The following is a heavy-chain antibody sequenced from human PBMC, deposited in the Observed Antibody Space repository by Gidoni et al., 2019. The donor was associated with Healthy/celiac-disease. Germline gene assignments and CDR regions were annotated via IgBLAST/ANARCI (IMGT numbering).Heavy chain of an antibody. CDR3: ARRLYYYDSSGYSVWFDP. Sequence: QLQLQESGPGLVKPSETLSLTCPVSGGSISSSSYYWGWIRQPPGKGLEWIGSIYYSGSTYYNPSLKSRVTISVDTSKNQFSLKLSSVTAADTAVYYCARRLYYYDSSGYSVWFDPWGQGTLVTVSS. J-gene: IGHJ5*02. D-gene: IGHD3-22*01. V-gene: IGHV4-39*01. CDR2: IYYSGST. CDR1: GGSISSSSYY.